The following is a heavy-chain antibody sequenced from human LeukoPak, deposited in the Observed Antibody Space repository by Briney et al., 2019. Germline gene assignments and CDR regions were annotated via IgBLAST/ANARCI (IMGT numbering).Heavy chain of an antibody. CDR2: ISSSSSYI. V-gene: IGHV3-21*01. D-gene: IGHD1-26*01. J-gene: IGHJ4*02. CDR3: ARGEVGALDY. CDR1: VFTFSSYS. Sequence: PGGSLRLSCAASVFTFSSYSMNWVRQAPGKGLEWVSSISSSSSYIYYADSVKGRFTISRDNAKNSLYLQMNSLRAEDTAVYYCARGEVGALDYWGQGTLVTVSS.